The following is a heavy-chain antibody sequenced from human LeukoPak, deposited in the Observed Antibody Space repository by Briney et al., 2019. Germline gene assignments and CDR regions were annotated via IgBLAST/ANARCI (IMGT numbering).Heavy chain of an antibody. D-gene: IGHD3-22*01. CDR1: GYSISSGYH. Sequence: PSETLSLTCAVSGYSISSGYHWGWIRQSPEKGLEWIGSIYHSGTTYYNPSLKSRVTISIDTSKNQFSLNLNSVTAADTAVYYCAWKYYYDSSGYFYVDQWGQGILVTVSS. CDR2: IYHSGTT. V-gene: IGHV4-38-2*01. CDR3: AWKYYYDSSGYFYVDQ. J-gene: IGHJ4*02.